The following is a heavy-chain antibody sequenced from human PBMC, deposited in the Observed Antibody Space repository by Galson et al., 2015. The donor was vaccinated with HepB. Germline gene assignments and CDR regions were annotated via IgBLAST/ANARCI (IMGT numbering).Heavy chain of an antibody. V-gene: IGHV1-69*04. J-gene: IGHJ3*01. D-gene: IGHD2-8*01. CDR2: IIPMLNIA. CDR3: ARGRGVAYAFDV. Sequence: SVKVSCKASGGTFGSDAISWVGQAPGQGLEWMGRIIPMLNIASYAQNFQGRVTITADKSTRAAYMELSSLRSDDTAVYYCARGRGVAYAFDVWGQGTMVTVSS. CDR1: GGTFGSDA.